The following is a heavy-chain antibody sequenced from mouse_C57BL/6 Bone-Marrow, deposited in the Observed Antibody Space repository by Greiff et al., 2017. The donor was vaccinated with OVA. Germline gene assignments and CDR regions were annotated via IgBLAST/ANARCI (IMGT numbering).Heavy chain of an antibody. J-gene: IGHJ2*01. V-gene: IGHV1-74*01. CDR1: GYTFTSYW. Sequence: QVQLQQPGAELVKPGASVKVSCKASGYTFTSYWMHWVKQRPGQGLEWIGSIHPSDSDTNYNQKFKGKATLTVDKSSSTAYMQLSSLTSEDSAVYYCARDYGSSYLYYFDYWGQGTTLAVSS. D-gene: IGHD1-1*01. CDR3: ARDYGSSYLYYFDY. CDR2: IHPSDSDT.